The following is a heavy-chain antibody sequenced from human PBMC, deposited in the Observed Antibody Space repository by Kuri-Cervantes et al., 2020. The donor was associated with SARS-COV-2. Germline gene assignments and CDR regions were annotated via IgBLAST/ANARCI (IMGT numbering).Heavy chain of an antibody. D-gene: IGHD3-3*01. V-gene: IGHV3-30*18. CDR3: AKDRIGVFGVEYYYGMDV. J-gene: IGHJ6*02. CDR2: ISYDGSNK. CDR1: GFTFSSYG. Sequence: GESLKISCAASGFTFSSYGMHWVRQAPGKGLEWVAVISYDGSNKYYADSVKGRFTISRDNSKNTLYLQMNSLRAEDTAVCYCAKDRIGVFGVEYYYGMDVWGQGTTVTVSS.